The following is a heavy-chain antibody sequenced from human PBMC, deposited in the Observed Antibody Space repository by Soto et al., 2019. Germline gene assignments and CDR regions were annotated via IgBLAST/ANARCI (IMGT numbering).Heavy chain of an antibody. CDR2: IYYSGST. J-gene: IGHJ5*02. Sequence: SETLSLTCTVSGGSISNYYWSWIRQPPGKGLEWIGYIYYSGSTNYNPSLKSRVTISVDTSKNQFSLKLGSVTAADTAVYYCARQTLIYSYGPPSNWFDPWGQGTLVTVSS. V-gene: IGHV4-59*08. CDR1: GGSISNYY. D-gene: IGHD5-18*01. CDR3: ARQTLIYSYGPPSNWFDP.